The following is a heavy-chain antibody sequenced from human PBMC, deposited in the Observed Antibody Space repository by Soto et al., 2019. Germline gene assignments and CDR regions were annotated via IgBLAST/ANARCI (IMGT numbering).Heavy chain of an antibody. V-gene: IGHV4-39*01. D-gene: IGHD2-15*01. Sequence: SETLSLTGSVSVYSFTSRAYYWAWILQPPGKGLEWIGSMFYSGLTYYNPSLKSRVTLSVDTSKNQFSVRLNSVTAADTAVYYCAPLSVSLSGPYGIHVWGQGTTVTVSS. CDR3: APLSVSLSGPYGIHV. CDR2: MFYSGLT. CDR1: VYSFTSRAYY. J-gene: IGHJ6*02.